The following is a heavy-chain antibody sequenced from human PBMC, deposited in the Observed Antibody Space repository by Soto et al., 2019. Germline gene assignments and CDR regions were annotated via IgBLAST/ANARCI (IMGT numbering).Heavy chain of an antibody. Sequence: QVQLVESGGGLVKPGGSLRPSCAASGFIFSDSYMNWIRQAPGKGLEWVSYISINSTFTNYADSVEGRFTVSRDDAKNSLYLHMNSLRAEDTAVYFCARRGLSFDSWGQGTLVTVSS. CDR2: ISINSTFT. CDR1: GFIFSDSY. V-gene: IGHV3-11*06. J-gene: IGHJ4*02. D-gene: IGHD3-10*01. CDR3: ARRGLSFDS.